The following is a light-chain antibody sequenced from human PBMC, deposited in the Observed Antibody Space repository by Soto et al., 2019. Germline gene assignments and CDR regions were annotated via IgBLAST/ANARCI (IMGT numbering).Light chain of an antibody. CDR1: QSVSSSY. Sequence: EIVLTQSPGTLSLSPGGRATLSCRASQSVSSSYLAWYQQKPGQAPRVLISGASSRATGIPDRFSGSGSGTDFTLTISRLEPEDFAVYYCQQYGSSRTFGQGTKVDI. J-gene: IGKJ1*01. V-gene: IGKV3-20*01. CDR2: GAS. CDR3: QQYGSSRT.